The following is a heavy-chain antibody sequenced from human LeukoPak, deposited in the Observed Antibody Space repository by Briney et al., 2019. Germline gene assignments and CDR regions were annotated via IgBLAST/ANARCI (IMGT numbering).Heavy chain of an antibody. J-gene: IGHJ4*02. CDR3: ARSVPPSAGVISISFDY. CDR1: GYTFTDDY. V-gene: IGHV1-2*02. D-gene: IGHD3-3*02. CDR2: INPNSGGT. Sequence: ASLKVSCKASGYTFTDDYIHWVRQAPGQGLEWMGWINPNSGGTNYAQKFRGRVTMIRDTSISTAYMELSRLRSDDTAVYYCARSVPPSAGVISISFDYWGQGTLVTVSS.